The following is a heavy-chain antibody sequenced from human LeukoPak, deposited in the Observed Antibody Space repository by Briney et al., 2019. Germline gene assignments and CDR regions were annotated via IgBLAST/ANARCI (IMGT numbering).Heavy chain of an antibody. CDR3: ARGATVVTRGPGYYYYYMDV. J-gene: IGHJ6*03. V-gene: IGHV3-48*01. CDR2: ISSSSSTI. Sequence: GGSLRLSCAASGFTFSSYSMNWVRQAPGKGLEWVSYISSSSSTIYYADSVKGRFTISRDNAKNSLYLQMNSLRAEDTAVYYCARGATVVTRGPGYYYYYMDVWGKGTTVTVSS. CDR1: GFTFSSYS. D-gene: IGHD4-23*01.